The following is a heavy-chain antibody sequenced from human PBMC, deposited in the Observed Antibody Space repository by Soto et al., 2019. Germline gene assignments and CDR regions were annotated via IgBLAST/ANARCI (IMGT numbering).Heavy chain of an antibody. CDR1: GDSVSSNSAA. D-gene: IGHD4-17*01. CDR2: TYYRSKWYN. Sequence: SQTLSLTCAISGDSVSSNSAAWNWIRQSPSRGLEWLGRTYYRSKWYNDYAVSVKSRITISRDDSKNTAYLQMNSLKTEDTAVYYCTSPDTVTVGGAFDIWGQGTMVTVSS. CDR3: TSPDTVTVGGAFDI. J-gene: IGHJ3*02. V-gene: IGHV6-1*01.